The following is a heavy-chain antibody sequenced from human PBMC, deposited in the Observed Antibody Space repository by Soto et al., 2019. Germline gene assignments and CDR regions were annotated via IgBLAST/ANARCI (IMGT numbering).Heavy chain of an antibody. Sequence: WGSLTLSCAASGFTFSTYWMIWVRPPPVKGLMWVSRISPDGSNRGYADSVEGRFTVSRDNAKNTLYLEMHSLRAEDTAMYYCASWVHIVPVSPTDFDHWGEGTLVTVAS. V-gene: IGHV3-74*01. CDR2: ISPDGSNR. D-gene: IGHD2-21*01. CDR3: ASWVHIVPVSPTDFDH. J-gene: IGHJ4*02. CDR1: GFTFSTYW.